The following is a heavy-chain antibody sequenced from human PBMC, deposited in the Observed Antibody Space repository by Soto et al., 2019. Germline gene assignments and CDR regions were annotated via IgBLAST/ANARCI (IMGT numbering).Heavy chain of an antibody. CDR2: IYHSGST. CDR3: ARGMTTVTTFDY. J-gene: IGHJ4*02. D-gene: IGHD4-17*01. CDR1: GGSISSGGYS. V-gene: IGHV4-30-2*01. Sequence: QLQLQESGSGLVKPSQTLSLTCAVSGGSISSGGYSWSWIRQPPGKGLEWIGYIYHSGSTYYNPSLKSRVSIPVYXSKNQISLKLSSVTAADTAVYYCARGMTTVTTFDYWGQGTLVTVSS.